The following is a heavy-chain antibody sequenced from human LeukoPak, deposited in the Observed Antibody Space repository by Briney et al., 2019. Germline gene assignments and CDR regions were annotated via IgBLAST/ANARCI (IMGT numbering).Heavy chain of an antibody. CDR1: GYTFTGYY. V-gene: IGHV1-2*04. CDR3: ARGRYGDYVGVAFDI. J-gene: IGHJ3*02. CDR2: INPNSGGT. Sequence: GASVKVSCKTSGYTFTGYYMHWVRQAPGQGLEWMGWINPNSGGTNYAQKFQGWVTMTRDTSISTAYMELSRLRSDDTAVYYCARGRYGDYVGVAFDIWGQGTMVTVSS. D-gene: IGHD4-17*01.